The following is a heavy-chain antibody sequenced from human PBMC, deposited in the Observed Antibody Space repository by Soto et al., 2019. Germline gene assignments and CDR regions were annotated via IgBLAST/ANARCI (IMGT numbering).Heavy chain of an antibody. D-gene: IGHD3-3*01. J-gene: IGHJ4*02. Sequence: SGPTLVNPTQTLTLTCTFSGFSLSTSGVGVGWIRQPPGKALEWLALIYWDDDKRYSPSLKSRLTTTKDTSKNQVVLTMTNMDPMATATYYCAHRRSGYYSGCRMDYYFDYWGQGTLVTVSP. CDR1: GFSLSTSGVG. CDR3: AHRRSGYYSGCRMDYYFDY. V-gene: IGHV2-5*02. CDR2: IYWDDDK.